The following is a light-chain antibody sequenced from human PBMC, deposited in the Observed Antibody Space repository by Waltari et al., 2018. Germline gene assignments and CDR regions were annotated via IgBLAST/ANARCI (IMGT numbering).Light chain of an antibody. CDR1: QDIYTY. CDR2: AAS. J-gene: IGKJ1*01. Sequence: IQLTQSPSALSASVGDRVTITCRATQDIYTYLARYQQEPGKAPKLLIYAASTLQSGVPSRFSGSGSGTDFTLTISSLQPEDFATYYCQQFNSYPRTFGQGTKVEIK. CDR3: QQFNSYPRT. V-gene: IGKV1-9*01.